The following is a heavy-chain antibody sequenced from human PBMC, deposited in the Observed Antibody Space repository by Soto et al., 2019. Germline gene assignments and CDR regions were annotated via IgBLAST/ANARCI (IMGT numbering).Heavy chain of an antibody. J-gene: IGHJ4*02. D-gene: IGHD3-16*01. CDR1: GFTFSSYG. CDR2: IWYDGSNK. V-gene: IGHV3-33*01. CDR3: ARARSTFGGTPGY. Sequence: GGSLRLSCAASGFTFSSYGMHWVRQAPGKGLEWVAVIWYDGSNKYYADSVKGRFTISRDNSKNTLYLQMNSLRAEDTAVYYCARARSTFGGTPGYWGQGILVTVSS.